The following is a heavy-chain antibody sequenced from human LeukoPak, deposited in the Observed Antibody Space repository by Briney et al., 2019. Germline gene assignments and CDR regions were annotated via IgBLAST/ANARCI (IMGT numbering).Heavy chain of an antibody. CDR3: ARMGATYYYYMDV. D-gene: IGHD1-26*01. Sequence: GGSLRLSCAASGFTFSDYYMSWIRQAPGKGLEWVSYISSSSTIYYADSVKGRFTISRDNAKNSLYLQMNSLRAEDTAVYYCARMGATYYYYMDVWGKGTTVTVSS. CDR1: GFTFSDYY. V-gene: IGHV3-69-1*01. J-gene: IGHJ6*03. CDR2: ISSSSTI.